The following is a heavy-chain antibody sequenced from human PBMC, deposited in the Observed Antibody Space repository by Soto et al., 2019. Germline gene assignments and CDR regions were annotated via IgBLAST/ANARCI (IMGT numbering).Heavy chain of an antibody. V-gene: IGHV1-46*01. CDR1: GYTFTSYY. Sequence: QVQLVQSGAEVKKPVASVKVSCKASGYTFTSYYMHWVRQAPGQGLEWMGIINPSGGSTSYAQKFQGRVTMTRDTSTSTVYMELSSLRSDDTAVYYCAREHDYGGNEGLGGFDPWGQGTLVTVSS. J-gene: IGHJ5*02. CDR2: INPSGGST. CDR3: AREHDYGGNEGLGGFDP. D-gene: IGHD4-17*01.